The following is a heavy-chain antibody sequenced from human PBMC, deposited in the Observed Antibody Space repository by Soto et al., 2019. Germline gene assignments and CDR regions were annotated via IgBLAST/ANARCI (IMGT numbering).Heavy chain of an antibody. CDR2: MNPNSGNT. CDR3: ARRLPIRITMVRDNWFDP. D-gene: IGHD3-10*01. Sequence: QVQLVQSGAEVKKPGASVKVSCKASGYTFTSYDINWVRQATGQGLEWMGWMNPNSGNTGYAQKFQGRVTMTRNTSISTAYMELSSLRSEDTAVYYCARRLPIRITMVRDNWFDPWGQGTLVTVSS. CDR1: GYTFTSYD. J-gene: IGHJ5*02. V-gene: IGHV1-8*01.